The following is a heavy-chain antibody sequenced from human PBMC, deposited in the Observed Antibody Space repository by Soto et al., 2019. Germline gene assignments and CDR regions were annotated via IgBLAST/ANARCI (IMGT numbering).Heavy chain of an antibody. CDR1: RFTFSTYA. D-gene: IGHD2-2*01. CDR2: LFGSGRGI. Sequence: EVQLLESGGSLVQPGGSLRLSCAASRFTFSTYAMSWVRQAPGKGLEWVAGLFGSGRGISYADAVKGRFIISRDNSNNFLYLQMHGLRVEDTAVYYCAKDRQPDGLWPFDHWGQGTLVTVSS. J-gene: IGHJ4*02. CDR3: AKDRQPDGLWPFDH. V-gene: IGHV3-23*01.